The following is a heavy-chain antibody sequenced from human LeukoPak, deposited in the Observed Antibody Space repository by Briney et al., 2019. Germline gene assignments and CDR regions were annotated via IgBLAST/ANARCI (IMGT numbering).Heavy chain of an antibody. D-gene: IGHD5-24*01. Sequence: ASVKVSCKASGYTFTGYYIHWVRQAPGQGLEWMGWVNPNSGGTNYAQKFQGRVTMTRDTSISTAYMELSRLRSDDTAVYYCARMATDAFDIWGQGTMVTVSS. J-gene: IGHJ3*02. V-gene: IGHV1-2*02. CDR3: ARMATDAFDI. CDR1: GYTFTGYY. CDR2: VNPNSGGT.